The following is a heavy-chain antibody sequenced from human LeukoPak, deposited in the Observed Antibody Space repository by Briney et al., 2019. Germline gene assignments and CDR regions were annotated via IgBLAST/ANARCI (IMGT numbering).Heavy chain of an antibody. CDR2: IYYTGST. CDR1: GGSVSSLNYF. V-gene: IGHV4-61*01. CDR3: AAGFSSRWYVLDY. D-gene: IGHD6-13*01. Sequence: SETLSLTCTVSGGSVSSLNYFWSWIRQPPGKGLEWIGYIYYTGSTNYNPSLKSRVTISVDTSKNQFSLRLNSVTAADTAVYYCAAGFSSRWYVLDYWGQGTLVTVSS. J-gene: IGHJ4*02.